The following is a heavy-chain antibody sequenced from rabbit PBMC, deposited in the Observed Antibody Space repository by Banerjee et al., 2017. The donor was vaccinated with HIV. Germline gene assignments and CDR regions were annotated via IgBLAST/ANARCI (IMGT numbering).Heavy chain of an antibody. D-gene: IGHD1-1*01. J-gene: IGHJ4*01. CDR3: ARSTSGYDIGDL. Sequence: QSLEESGGDLVQPEGSLALTCKASGFTISSSYYMCWVRQAPGKGLEWIGCIYAGSGSTWYASWAEGRFTISKTSSTTVTLQMTSLTAADTATYFCARSTSGYDIGDLWGPGTLVTVS. CDR1: GFTISSSYY. CDR2: IYAGSGST. V-gene: IGHV1S40*01.